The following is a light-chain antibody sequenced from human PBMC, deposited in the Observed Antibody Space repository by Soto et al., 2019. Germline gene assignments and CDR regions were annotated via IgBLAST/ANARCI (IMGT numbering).Light chain of an antibody. CDR2: SVS. CDR3: QQGYSTPT. CDR1: QDISNF. Sequence: DIQMTQSPASLSASVGDRVTITFQASQDISNFLNWYQQKPGKAPKVLIYSVSTLGTGVPSRFSGSGSGTDFTLTISSLQPEDFATYFCQQGYSTPTFGQGTRLEIK. V-gene: IGKV1-39*01. J-gene: IGKJ5*01.